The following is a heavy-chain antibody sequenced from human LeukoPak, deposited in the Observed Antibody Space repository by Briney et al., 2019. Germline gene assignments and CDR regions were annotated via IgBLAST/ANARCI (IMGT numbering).Heavy chain of an antibody. D-gene: IGHD5-12*01. J-gene: IGHJ4*02. Sequence: ASVTLSCTASGYTFTGYYMHWMRQPPGQGLEWMGWINPNSGGTNYAQKFQGWLTMIRDTSINTAYMELIRLRSDDTAVYYWASNGLREYSGYDSAPHFDSWGQGTLVTASS. CDR2: INPNSGGT. CDR3: ASNGLREYSGYDSAPHFDS. V-gene: IGHV1-2*04. CDR1: GYTFTGYY.